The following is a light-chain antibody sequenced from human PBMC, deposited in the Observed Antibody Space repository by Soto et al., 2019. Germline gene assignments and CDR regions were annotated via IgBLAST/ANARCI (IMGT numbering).Light chain of an antibody. J-gene: IGLJ1*01. V-gene: IGLV2-11*01. CDR3: FSYAGISTFYV. CDR2: DVY. Sequence: QSALTQPRSVSGSHGQSVTISCTGTSRDVGGYGYVSWYQQHPGKAPKLMIYDVYNRPSGVPDRFSGSKSGNTASLTISGLQAENGAVFYCFSYAGISTFYVFGTGTKLTVL. CDR1: SRDVGGYGY.